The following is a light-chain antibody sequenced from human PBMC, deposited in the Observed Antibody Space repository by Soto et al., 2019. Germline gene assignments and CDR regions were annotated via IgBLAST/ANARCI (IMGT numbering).Light chain of an antibody. CDR2: DAS. CDR1: QDISKY. CDR3: QQFDNLPRT. V-gene: IGKV1-33*01. Sequence: DIQMTQSPSSVSASVGDSVTITCQASQDISKYLNWYQQKPGKAPKLLIYDASNLEKGVPSRFSGFGSGTDFSFTISSLQAEDIATYYCQQFDNLPRTFGPGTKVDI. J-gene: IGKJ3*01.